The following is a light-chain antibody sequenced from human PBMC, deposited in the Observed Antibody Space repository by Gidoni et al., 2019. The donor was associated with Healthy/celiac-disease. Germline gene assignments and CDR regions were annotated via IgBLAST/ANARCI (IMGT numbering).Light chain of an antibody. J-gene: IGLJ2*01. Sequence: SYELTHPPSVSVSPGQTASITCSGDNLGDKYACWYQQKPGQSPVMVIYQDSKRPSGIPERFSGSNSGNTATLTISGTQAMDEADYYCQAWDSSTAVFGGGTKLTGL. V-gene: IGLV3-1*01. CDR1: NLGDKY. CDR2: QDS. CDR3: QAWDSSTAV.